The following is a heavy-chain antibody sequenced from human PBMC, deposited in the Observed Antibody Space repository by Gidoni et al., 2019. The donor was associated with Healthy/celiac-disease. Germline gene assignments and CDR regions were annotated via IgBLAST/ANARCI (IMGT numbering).Heavy chain of an antibody. CDR3: ARESVAYYYDSSGYYDWFDP. CDR1: GYTFTSYY. J-gene: IGHJ5*02. CDR2: INPSGGST. D-gene: IGHD3-22*01. Sequence: QVQLVQSGAEVKKPGASVKVSCKASGYTFTSYYMHWVRQAPGQGLEWMGIINPSGGSTSYAQKFQGRVTMTRDTSTSTVYMELSSLRSEDTAVYYCARESVAYYYDSSGYYDWFDPWGQGTLVTVSS. V-gene: IGHV1-46*01.